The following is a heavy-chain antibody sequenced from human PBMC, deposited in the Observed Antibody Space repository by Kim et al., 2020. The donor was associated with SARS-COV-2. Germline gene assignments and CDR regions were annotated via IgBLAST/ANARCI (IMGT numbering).Heavy chain of an antibody. V-gene: IGHV1-69*13. CDR1: GGTFSSYA. CDR3: ARGEGIVLMVSLPIYGDYYGMDV. Sequence: SVKVSCKASGGTFSSYAISWVRQAPGQGLEWMGGIIPIFGTANYAQKFQGRVTITADESTSTAYMELSSLRSEDTAVYYCARGEGIVLMVSLPIYGDYYGMDVWGQGTTVTVSS. CDR2: IIPIFGTA. J-gene: IGHJ6*02. D-gene: IGHD2-8*01.